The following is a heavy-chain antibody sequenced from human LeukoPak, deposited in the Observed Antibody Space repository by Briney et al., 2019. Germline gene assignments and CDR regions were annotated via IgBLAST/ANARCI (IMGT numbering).Heavy chain of an antibody. CDR2: IIPIFGTA. V-gene: IGHV1-69*13. Sequence: GASVKVSCKASGGTFSSYAISWVRQAPGQGLEWMGGIIPIFGTANHAQKFQGRVTITADESTSTAYMELSSLRSEDTAVYYCARDFSSWYERPHTGFDYWGQGTLVTVSS. D-gene: IGHD6-13*01. CDR3: ARDFSSWYERPHTGFDY. CDR1: GGTFSSYA. J-gene: IGHJ4*02.